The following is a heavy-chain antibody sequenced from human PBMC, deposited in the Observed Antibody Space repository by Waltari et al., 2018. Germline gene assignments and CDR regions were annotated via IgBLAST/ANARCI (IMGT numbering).Heavy chain of an antibody. Sequence: EVQLVESGGGLVQPGGSLRLACAASGFTFSSYSMNWVRQAPGKGLEWVSYISSSSSTKYYADSVKGRFTISIDNAKNSLYLQMNSLRAEDTAVYYCARDRATSHWGQGTLVTVSS. D-gene: IGHD4-17*01. CDR3: ARDRATSH. CDR1: GFTFSSYS. J-gene: IGHJ4*02. V-gene: IGHV3-48*04. CDR2: ISSSSSTK.